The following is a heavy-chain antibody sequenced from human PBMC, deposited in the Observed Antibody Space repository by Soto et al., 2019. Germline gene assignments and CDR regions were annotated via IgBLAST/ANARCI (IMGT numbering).Heavy chain of an antibody. D-gene: IGHD3-10*01. V-gene: IGHV3-11*01. Sequence: GSLRLSCAASGFTFSNAWMSWVRQVPGKGLEWVSAISGSTIYYADSVKGRFTISRDNAKNSLYLQLNSLRAEDTAVYYCARVSYSSGSYYPFDYWGQGTLVTVS. J-gene: IGHJ4*02. CDR3: ARVSYSSGSYYPFDY. CDR2: ISGSTI. CDR1: GFTFSNAW.